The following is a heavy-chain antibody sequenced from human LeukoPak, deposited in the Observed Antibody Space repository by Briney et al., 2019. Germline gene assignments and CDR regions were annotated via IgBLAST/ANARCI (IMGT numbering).Heavy chain of an antibody. CDR1: GFTFSSYE. CDR3: ARDPAVSYDYVWGSFAGY. V-gene: IGHV3-48*03. J-gene: IGHJ4*02. Sequence: GGSLRLSCAASGFTFSSYEMNWVRQAPGKELEWISYISSSGTTKYYADSVKGRLTISRDNAKNSLYLQMNSLRAEDTAVYYCARDPAVSYDYVWGSFAGYWGQGTLVTVSS. CDR2: ISSSGTTK. D-gene: IGHD3-16*01.